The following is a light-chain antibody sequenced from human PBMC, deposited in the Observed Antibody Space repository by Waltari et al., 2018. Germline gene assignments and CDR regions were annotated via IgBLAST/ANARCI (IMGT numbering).Light chain of an antibody. V-gene: IGKV1-5*03. J-gene: IGKJ1*01. CDR1: QSIGDS. CDR2: KAS. CDR3: QQYKNSKT. Sequence: DIQMSQSPATLSASVGDTVTFSCRASQSIGDSLAWYHQKPGQAPEGLVSKASPLETGVPSRFSGSGAGTQFTLTINSLQPDDFGTYYCQQYKNSKTFGQGTKVEIK.